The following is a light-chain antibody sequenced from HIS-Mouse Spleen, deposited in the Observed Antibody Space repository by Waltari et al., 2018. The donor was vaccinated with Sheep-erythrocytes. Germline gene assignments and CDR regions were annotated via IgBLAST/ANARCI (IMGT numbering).Light chain of an antibody. V-gene: IGKV1-13*02. CDR3: QQFNSYLYT. J-gene: IGKJ2*01. CDR2: DAS. CDR1: QGISSA. Sequence: AIQLTKPPSSLSASVGDRVTITCRASQGISSALAWYQQKPGKAPKLLIDDASSLESGVPSRFSGSGSGTDFTLTISSLQPEDFATYYCQQFNSYLYTFGQGTKLEIK.